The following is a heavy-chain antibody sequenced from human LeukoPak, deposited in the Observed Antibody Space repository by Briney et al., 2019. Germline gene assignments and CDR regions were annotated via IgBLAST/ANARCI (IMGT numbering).Heavy chain of an antibody. J-gene: IGHJ2*01. V-gene: IGHV1-46*01. CDR3: AREDSAGDKGLLYLDL. Sequence: GASVKVSCEASGYTFTNHHIHWVRQAPGQGLEWMAIINPSVGSTEYAQKFQGRVTMSRDTSTSTVDMELSGLTSEDTAIYFCAREDSAGDKGLLYLDLWGRGTLVSVSS. CDR2: INPSVGST. CDR1: GYTFTNHH. D-gene: IGHD2-21*02.